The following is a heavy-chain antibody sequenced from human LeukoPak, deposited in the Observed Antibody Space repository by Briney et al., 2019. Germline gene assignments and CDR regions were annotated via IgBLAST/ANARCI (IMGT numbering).Heavy chain of an antibody. J-gene: IGHJ1*01. CDR1: GFTFSSSA. Sequence: GGSLRLSCAASGFTFSSSAMSWVRQAPGKGLEWVSSINSSSSYINYAGSVKGRFTISRDNAKNSLYLQSNSLRAEDTAVYYCARLAAALDCSGIADCGEGRLVTV. D-gene: IGHD6-13*01. V-gene: IGHV3-21*01. CDR2: INSSSSYI. CDR3: ARLAAALDCSGIAD.